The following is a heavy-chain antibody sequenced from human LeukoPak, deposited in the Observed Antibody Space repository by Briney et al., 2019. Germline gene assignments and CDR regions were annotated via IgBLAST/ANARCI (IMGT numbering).Heavy chain of an antibody. CDR2: IKQDGSEK. CDR1: GFTFSSYW. Sequence: GGSLRLSCAASGFTFSSYWMSWVRQAPGKGLEWVANIKQDGSEKYYVDSVKGRFTISRDNAKNSLYLQMNSLRAEDTAVYYCARVVTNYYYYYMDVWGKGTTVTVSS. V-gene: IGHV3-7*01. J-gene: IGHJ6*03. CDR3: ARVVTNYYYYYMDV. D-gene: IGHD5-18*01.